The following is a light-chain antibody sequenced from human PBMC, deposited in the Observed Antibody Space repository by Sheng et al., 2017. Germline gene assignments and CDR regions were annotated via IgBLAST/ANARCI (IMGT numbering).Light chain of an antibody. CDR1: QGISSY. V-gene: IGKV1-9*01. CDR2: AAS. Sequence: DIQVTQSPSFLSASVGDRVTITCRASQGISSYLDWYQQKPGKAPKLLIYAASTLQSGVPSRFSGSGSGTQFTLTISNLQPDDFATYYCLQYSDDWSFGQGTKVENK. J-gene: IGKJ1*01. CDR3: LQYSDDWS.